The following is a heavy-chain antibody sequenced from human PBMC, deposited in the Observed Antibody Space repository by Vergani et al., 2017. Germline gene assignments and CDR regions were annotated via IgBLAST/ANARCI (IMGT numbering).Heavy chain of an antibody. V-gene: IGHV4-34*01. D-gene: IGHD5/OR15-5a*01. CDR2: INHSGST. CDR1: GGSFSGYY. CDR3: AREVSLYYYYYMDV. Sequence: QVQLQQWGAGLLKPSETLSLTCAVYGGSFSGYYWSWIRQPPGKGLEWIGEINHSGSTNYNPSLKSRVTISVDTSKNQFSLKLSSVTAADTAVYYCAREVSLYYYYYMDVWGKGATVTVS. J-gene: IGHJ6*03.